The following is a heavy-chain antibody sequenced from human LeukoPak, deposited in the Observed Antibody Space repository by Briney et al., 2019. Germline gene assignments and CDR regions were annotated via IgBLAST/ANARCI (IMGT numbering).Heavy chain of an antibody. CDR3: ARDTYGFPYYYYYYMDV. CDR1: GFTFSSYT. CDR2: ISSSSSYI. D-gene: IGHD3-10*01. J-gene: IGHJ6*03. Sequence: PGGSLRLSCVASGFTFSSYTMNWVRQAPGKGLEWVSSISSSSSYIYYADSVKGRFTISRDNAKNSLYLQMNSLRAEDTAVYYCARDTYGFPYYYYYYMDVWGKGTTVTVSS. V-gene: IGHV3-21*01.